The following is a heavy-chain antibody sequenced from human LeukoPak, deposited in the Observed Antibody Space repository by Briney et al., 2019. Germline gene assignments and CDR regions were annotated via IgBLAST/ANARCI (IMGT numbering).Heavy chain of an antibody. D-gene: IGHD2-21*01. CDR3: ARAYCGGDCYREPPLHSDY. V-gene: IGHV4-61*02. J-gene: IGHJ4*02. CDR1: GGSISSGSSY. Sequence: SQTLSLTCTFSGGSISSGSSYWSWIRQPAGKGLEWIGRIYTSGSTNYNPSLKSRVTISVDTSKNQFSLKLSSVTAADTAVYYCARAYCGGDCYREPPLHSDYWGQGTLVTVSS. CDR2: IYTSGST.